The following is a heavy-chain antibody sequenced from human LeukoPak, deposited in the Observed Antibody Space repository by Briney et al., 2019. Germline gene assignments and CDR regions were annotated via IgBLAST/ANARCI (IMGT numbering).Heavy chain of an antibody. D-gene: IGHD2-8*01. CDR2: ISGSGDNT. J-gene: IGHJ4*02. CDR3: ARNARYCPKAACYDY. V-gene: IGHV3-23*01. Sequence: PGGSLRLSCAVSGFTFSNYAMSWVRQAPGKGLEWVSAISGSGDNTYYADSVKGRFTVSRDNSKNTVYLQMNSLRAEDTAVYFCARNARYCPKAACYDYWGQGILVTVSS. CDR1: GFTFSNYA.